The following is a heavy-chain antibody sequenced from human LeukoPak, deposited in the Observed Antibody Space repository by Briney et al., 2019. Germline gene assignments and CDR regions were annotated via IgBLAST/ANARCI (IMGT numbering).Heavy chain of an antibody. V-gene: IGHV3-7*01. CDR3: ARVPPNTVTTLQYFDY. CDR1: GFTFNRYW. CDR2: IKQDGSEK. D-gene: IGHD4-17*01. Sequence: PGGSLRLSCAASGFTFNRYWMSWVRQAPGKGLEWVANIKQDGSEKYYVDSVKGRFTISRDNAKNSLYLQMNSLRAEDTAVYYCARVPPNTVTTLQYFDYWGQGTLVTVSS. J-gene: IGHJ4*02.